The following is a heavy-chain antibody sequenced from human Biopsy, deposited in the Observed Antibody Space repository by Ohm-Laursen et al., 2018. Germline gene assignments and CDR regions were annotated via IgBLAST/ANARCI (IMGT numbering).Heavy chain of an antibody. D-gene: IGHD3-22*01. CDR1: GYTFTGYH. J-gene: IGHJ5*02. V-gene: IGHV1-2*02. CDR2: INAKTGDT. CDR3: TRGGYYYDSLAYYYWFDP. Sequence: SVKVSCKASGYTFTGYHVHWVRQAPGLGLEWMGWINAKTGDTNYAQRFQGRVTMTRDTSISTAYVDLSSLRSDDTAVYYCTRGGYYYDSLAYYYWFDPWGQGTLVTVSS.